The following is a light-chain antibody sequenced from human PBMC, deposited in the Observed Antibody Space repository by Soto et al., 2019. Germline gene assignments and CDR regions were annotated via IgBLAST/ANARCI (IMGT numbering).Light chain of an antibody. V-gene: IGKV3-15*01. CDR1: QSVSSN. CDR3: QQSNNWPFT. Sequence: EIVMTQSPATLSVSPGERATLSCRASQSVSSNLAWYQQKPGQAPRLLIYGASTRATGIPARFSGSGSGTEYSLTISSLQSEDFALYYCQQSNNWPFTFGPGTKVDIK. CDR2: GAS. J-gene: IGKJ3*01.